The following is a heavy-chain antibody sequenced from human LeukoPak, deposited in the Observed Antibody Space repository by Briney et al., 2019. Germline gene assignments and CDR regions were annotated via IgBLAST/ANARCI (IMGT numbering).Heavy chain of an antibody. D-gene: IGHD1-26*01. CDR2: MNQDGSEQ. J-gene: IGHJ4*02. V-gene: IGHV3-7*01. Sequence: GGSLRLSCAASGFDFDNYWMTWVRQAPGKGLEWVANMNQDGSEQYYVDSVKGRFTIPRDNSKNTVWLEMNSLRVEDTAVYYCAKGGRDTSKYYFDYWGQGTQVTVSS. CDR3: AKGGRDTSKYYFDY. CDR1: GFDFDNYW.